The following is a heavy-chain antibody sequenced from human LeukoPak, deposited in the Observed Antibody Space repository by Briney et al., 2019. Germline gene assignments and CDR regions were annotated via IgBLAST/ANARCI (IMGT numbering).Heavy chain of an antibody. V-gene: IGHV3-49*04. CDR1: GFTFGDYA. CDR3: TRDGCGGDCSYYYYCGMDV. J-gene: IGHJ6*04. D-gene: IGHD2-21*02. CDR2: IRSKAYGGTT. Sequence: GGSLRLSCTASGFTFGDYAMSWVRQAPGKGLEWVGFIRSKAYGGTTEYAASVKGRFTISRDDSKSIAYLQMNSLKTEDTAVYYCTRDGCGGDCSYYYYCGMDVWGKGTTVTVSS.